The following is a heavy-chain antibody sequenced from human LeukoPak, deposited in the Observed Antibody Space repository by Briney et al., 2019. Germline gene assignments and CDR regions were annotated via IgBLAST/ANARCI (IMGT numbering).Heavy chain of an antibody. Sequence: SETLSLTCTVSGYSISSGDYWGWIRQPPGKGLEWIGYIYYSGSTNYNPSLKSRVTISVDTSKNQFSLRLSSVTAADTAVYYCARVTGYMIEDYFDYWGQGTLVTVSS. J-gene: IGHJ4*02. D-gene: IGHD3-22*01. CDR2: IYYSGST. CDR3: ARVTGYMIEDYFDY. V-gene: IGHV4-61*08. CDR1: GYSISSGDY.